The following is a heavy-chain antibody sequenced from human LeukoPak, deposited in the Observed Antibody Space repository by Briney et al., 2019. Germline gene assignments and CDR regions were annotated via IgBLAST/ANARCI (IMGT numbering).Heavy chain of an antibody. CDR1: GFTFSSYA. Sequence: GGSLRLSCVVSGFTFSSYAMTWVRQAPGKGLEWVSAISGSGDGTYYADSVKGRFTTSRDNSKNTLFVQMDSLRAEDTAIYYCAKVDGYHPFGAFDIWGRGTMVTVSS. V-gene: IGHV3-23*01. D-gene: IGHD5-24*01. J-gene: IGHJ3*02. CDR3: AKVDGYHPFGAFDI. CDR2: ISGSGDGT.